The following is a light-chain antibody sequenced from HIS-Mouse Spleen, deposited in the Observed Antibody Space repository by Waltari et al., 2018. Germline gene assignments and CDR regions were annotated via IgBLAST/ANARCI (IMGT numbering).Light chain of an antibody. CDR2: EDS. CDR1: ALPKKY. Sequence: SYELTQPPSVSVSPGQTARITCSGDALPKKYAYWYQPKSGQAPVLVLYEDSKRPSGIPERCSGSSSGTMATLTISGAQVEDEADYYCYSTDSSGNHRVFGGGTKLTVL. CDR3: YSTDSSGNHRV. V-gene: IGLV3-10*01. J-gene: IGLJ2*01.